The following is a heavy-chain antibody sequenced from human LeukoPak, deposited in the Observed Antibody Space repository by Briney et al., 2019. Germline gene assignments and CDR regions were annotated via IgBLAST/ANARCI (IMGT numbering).Heavy chain of an antibody. CDR2: IYYSGST. V-gene: IGHV4-39*01. CDR1: GGSISSSGYY. J-gene: IGHJ5*02. CDR3: ARHDYDYSNYNWFDP. Sequence: SETLSLTCTVSGGSISSSGYYWGWIRQPPGKGLEWIGSIYYSGSTYYNPSLKSRVTISADTSKNQFSLKLSSVTAADTAVYYCARHDYDYSNYNWFDPWGQGTLVTVSS. D-gene: IGHD4-11*01.